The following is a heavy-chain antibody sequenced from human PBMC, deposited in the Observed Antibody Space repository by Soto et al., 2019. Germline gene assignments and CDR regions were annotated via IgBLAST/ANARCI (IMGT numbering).Heavy chain of an antibody. Sequence: PGGSLRLSCPASGFTFSSYAMSWVRQAPGKGLEWVSAISGSGGSTYYADSVKGRFTVSRDNSKNTLYLQMNSLRAEDTAVYFCARGVRITMIAVVTRGTLGHDNWGQGT. J-gene: IGHJ4*02. CDR3: ARGVRITMIAVVTRGTLGHDN. CDR2: ISGSGGST. D-gene: IGHD3-22*01. CDR1: GFTFSSYA. V-gene: IGHV3-23*01.